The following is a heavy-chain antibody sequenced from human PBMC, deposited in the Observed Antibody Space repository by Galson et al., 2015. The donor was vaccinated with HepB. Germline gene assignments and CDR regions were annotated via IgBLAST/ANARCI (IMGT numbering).Heavy chain of an antibody. CDR3: AKDWVAKGWLPNWYFDL. D-gene: IGHD6-19*01. J-gene: IGHJ2*01. V-gene: IGHV3-33*06. CDR1: GFTFSSYG. Sequence: SLRLSCAASGFTFSSYGMHWVRQAPGKGLEWVAVIWYDGSNKYYADSVKGRFTISRDNSKNTLYLQMNSLRAEDTAVYYCAKDWVAKGWLPNWYFDLWGRGTLVTVTS. CDR2: IWYDGSNK.